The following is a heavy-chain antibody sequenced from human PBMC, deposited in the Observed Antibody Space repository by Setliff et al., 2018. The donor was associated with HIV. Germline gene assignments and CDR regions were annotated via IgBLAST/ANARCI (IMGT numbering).Heavy chain of an antibody. CDR1: GGSFSGYS. J-gene: IGHJ6*03. CDR2: IDQSGST. Sequence: SETLSLTCAVYGGSFSGYSWTWIRQPPGKGLEWIGEIDQSGSTNYNPSLKSRVTVSVDTSKNQFSLRLSSVTAADTALYYCARSRIVGVTGYWYYTDVWGNGTTVTVSS. V-gene: IGHV4-34*01. D-gene: IGHD1-26*01. CDR3: ARSRIVGVTGYWYYTDV.